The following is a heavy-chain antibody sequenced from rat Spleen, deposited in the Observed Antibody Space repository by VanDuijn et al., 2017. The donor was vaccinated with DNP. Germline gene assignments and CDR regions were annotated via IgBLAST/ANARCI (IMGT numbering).Heavy chain of an antibody. D-gene: IGHD4-3*01. CDR2: IGPDGSGT. CDR1: GFTFSAYY. V-gene: IGHV5-22*01. J-gene: IGHJ2*01. CDR3: IRWNSGHFDY. Sequence: EVQLVESGGGLVQPGRSLKLSCAASGFTFSAYYMAWVRQAPAKGLEWVAYIGPDGSGTYYGDSVKGRFTISRDNAKSTLYLQMNSLRSEDMATYYCIRWNSGHFDYWGQGVMVTVSS.